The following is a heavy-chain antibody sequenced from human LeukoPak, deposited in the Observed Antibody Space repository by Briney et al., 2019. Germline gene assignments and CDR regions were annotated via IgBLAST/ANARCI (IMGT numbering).Heavy chain of an antibody. CDR1: GFTFSSYA. D-gene: IGHD2-2*02. CDR3: AKEMMGVNTPFDL. CDR2: ISISGGST. J-gene: IGHJ5*02. Sequence: GGSLRLSCAASGFTFSSYAMSWVRQAPGKGLEWVSVISISGGSTYYADSVKGRFTISRGNSKNTLYLQMNSLSADDTAVYYCAKEMMGVNTPFDLWGQGALVTVSS. V-gene: IGHV3-23*01.